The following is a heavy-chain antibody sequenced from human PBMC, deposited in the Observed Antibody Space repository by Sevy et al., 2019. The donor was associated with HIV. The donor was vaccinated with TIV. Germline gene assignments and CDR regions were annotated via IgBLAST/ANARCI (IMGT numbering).Heavy chain of an antibody. J-gene: IGHJ6*02. V-gene: IGHV3-7*03. CDR3: ARDPVTDCSSTSCYLGYYGMDV. Sequence: GGSLRLSCAASGFTFSSYWMSWVRQAPGKGLEWVANIKQDGSEKYYADSVKGRFTISRDNAKTSLYLQMNSLRAEDTAVYYCARDPVTDCSSTSCYLGYYGMDVWGQGTTVTVSS. CDR1: GFTFSSYW. CDR2: IKQDGSEK. D-gene: IGHD2-2*01.